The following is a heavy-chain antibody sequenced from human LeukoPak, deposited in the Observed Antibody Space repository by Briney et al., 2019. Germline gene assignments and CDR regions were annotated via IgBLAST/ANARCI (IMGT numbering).Heavy chain of an antibody. CDR3: ARAHCSGGSCYSGDLVDY. J-gene: IGHJ4*02. V-gene: IGHV3-74*01. CDR2: INTDGSST. Sequence: GGSLRLSCAASGFTFSRYWMHWVRQAPGKGLVWVSRINTDGSSTSYADPVKGRFTISRDNAKNTLYLQMNSLRAEDTAVYYCARAHCSGGSCYSGDLVDYWGQGTLVTVSS. CDR1: GFTFSRYW. D-gene: IGHD2-15*01.